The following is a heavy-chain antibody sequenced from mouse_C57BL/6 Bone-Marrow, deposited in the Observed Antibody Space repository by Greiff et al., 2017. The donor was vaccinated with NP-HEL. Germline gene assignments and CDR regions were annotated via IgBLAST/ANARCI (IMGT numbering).Heavy chain of an antibody. CDR3: ARPVIYYDYDEGDAMDY. D-gene: IGHD2-4*01. J-gene: IGHJ4*01. V-gene: IGHV1-26*01. Sequence: EVQLQQSGPELVKPGASVKISCKASGYTFTDYYMNWVKQSHGKSLEWIGDINPNNGGTSYNQKFKGKATLTVDKSSSTAYMELRSLTSEDSAVYYCARPVIYYDYDEGDAMDYWGQGTSVTVSS. CDR2: INPNNGGT. CDR1: GYTFTDYY.